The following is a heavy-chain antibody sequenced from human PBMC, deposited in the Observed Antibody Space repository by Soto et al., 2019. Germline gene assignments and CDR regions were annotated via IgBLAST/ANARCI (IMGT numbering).Heavy chain of an antibody. CDR2: ISAYNGNT. D-gene: IGHD6-13*01. J-gene: IGHJ6*02. CDR3: ARDGPTLAAADDYYYYGMDV. CDR1: GYTFTSYG. Sequence: QVQLVQSGAEVKKPGASVKVSCKASGYTFTSYGISWVQQAPGQGLEWMGWISAYNGNTNYAQKLQGRVTMTTDTSTSTAYMELRSLRSDDTAVYYCARDGPTLAAADDYYYYGMDVWGQGTTVTVSS. V-gene: IGHV1-18*01.